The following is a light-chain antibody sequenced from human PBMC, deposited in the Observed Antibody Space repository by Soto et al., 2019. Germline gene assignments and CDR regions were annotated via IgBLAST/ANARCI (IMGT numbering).Light chain of an antibody. Sequence: QPVLTQPPSASASLGASVKLTCTLSSGHNSYAIAWHQQQPEKGPRYLMKLNSDGSHSKGDGIPDRFSCSSSGAERYLTISSLQSEVEADYYCQTWSTEIRVFGGGADLTVL. J-gene: IGLJ3*02. CDR2: LNSDGSH. CDR3: QTWSTEIRV. CDR1: SGHNSYA. V-gene: IGLV4-69*01.